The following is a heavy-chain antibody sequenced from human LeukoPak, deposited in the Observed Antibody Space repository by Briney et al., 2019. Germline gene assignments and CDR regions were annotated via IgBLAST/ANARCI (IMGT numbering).Heavy chain of an antibody. V-gene: IGHV3-23*01. CDR3: ANTEEAYYDSSGYPP. J-gene: IGHJ5*02. Sequence: GGSLRLSCAASGFTFSSYAMSWVRQAPGKGLEWVSAISGSGGSTYYADSVKGRFTISRDNSKNTLYLQMNSLRAEDTAVYYCANTEEAYYDSSGYPPWGRGTLVTVSS. CDR1: GFTFSSYA. CDR2: ISGSGGST. D-gene: IGHD3-22*01.